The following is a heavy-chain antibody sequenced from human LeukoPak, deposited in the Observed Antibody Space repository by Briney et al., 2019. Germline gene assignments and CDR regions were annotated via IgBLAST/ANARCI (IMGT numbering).Heavy chain of an antibody. CDR3: ARAAPYGNYFDY. CDR2: IYYSGSI. V-gene: IGHV4-59*01. CDR1: GGSISSDY. D-gene: IGHD1-26*01. Sequence: SSETLSLTCTVSGGSISSDYWSWIRQPPGKGLEWIAYIYYSGSINYNPSLKSRVTISIDTSKNQFSLKLSSVTAADTAVYYCARAAPYGNYFDYWGQGTLVTVSS. J-gene: IGHJ4*02.